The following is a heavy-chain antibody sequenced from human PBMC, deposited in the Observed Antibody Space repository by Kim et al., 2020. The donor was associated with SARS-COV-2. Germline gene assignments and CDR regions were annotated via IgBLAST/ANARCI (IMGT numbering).Heavy chain of an antibody. D-gene: IGHD3-22*01. J-gene: IGHJ3*02. Sequence: GRFTIARDNSKNPLYLQMNSLGAEDTAVYYCARSEGPLNYYDSSGYSAFDIWGQGTMVTVSS. V-gene: IGHV3-30*07. CDR3: ARSEGPLNYYDSSGYSAFDI.